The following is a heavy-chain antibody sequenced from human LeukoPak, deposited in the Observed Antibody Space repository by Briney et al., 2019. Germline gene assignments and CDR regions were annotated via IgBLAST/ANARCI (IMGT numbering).Heavy chain of an antibody. J-gene: IGHJ5*02. CDR1: GGSISSGDYY. Sequence: SETLSLTCTVSGGSISSGDYYWSWIRQPPGKGLEWIGYICYSGSTYYNPSLKSRVTISVDTPKNQFSLKLSSVTAADTAVYYCASSGYNGFDPWGQGTLVTVSS. D-gene: IGHD3-22*01. CDR3: ASSGYNGFDP. V-gene: IGHV4-30-4*08. CDR2: ICYSGST.